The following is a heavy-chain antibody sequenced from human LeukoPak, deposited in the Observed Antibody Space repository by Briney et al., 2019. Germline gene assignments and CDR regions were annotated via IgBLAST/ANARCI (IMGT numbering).Heavy chain of an antibody. J-gene: IGHJ4*02. CDR2: ISYNGYNK. Sequence: PGRSLRLSCAASGFTFSNYGLHWVRQAPGKGLEWVALISYNGYNKDYADSVKGRFTISRDDSKNTLYLQMNSLSAEDTAVYFCVKDSGSSWFGGDNMWGQGTLVTVSS. CDR1: GFTFSNYG. D-gene: IGHD6-13*01. V-gene: IGHV3-30*18. CDR3: VKDSGSSWFGGDNM.